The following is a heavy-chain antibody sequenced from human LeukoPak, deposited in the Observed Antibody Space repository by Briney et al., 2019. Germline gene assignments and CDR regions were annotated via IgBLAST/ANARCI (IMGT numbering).Heavy chain of an antibody. Sequence: SETLSLTCTVSGGSISSYYWSWIRQPPGKGLEWIGYIYYSGSTNYNPSLKSRVTISVDTSKNQFSLQLNSVTPEDTAVYYCARDSSSWYYHLFDYWGQGTLVTVSS. CDR2: IYYSGST. CDR1: GGSISSYY. D-gene: IGHD6-13*01. J-gene: IGHJ4*02. CDR3: ARDSSSWYYHLFDY. V-gene: IGHV4-59*12.